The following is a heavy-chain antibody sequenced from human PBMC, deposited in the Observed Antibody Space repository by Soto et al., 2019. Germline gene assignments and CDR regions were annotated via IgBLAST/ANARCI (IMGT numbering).Heavy chain of an antibody. CDR1: GYTFTSYD. Sequence: QVQLVQSWAEVKKPGASVKVSCKASGYTFTSYDSNWVRQATGQGLEWMGWMNPNSGNTGYAQKFQGRVAMTKNTSVRTPCMELRCLRSEDTAVFYCARGSQRFAVTTDWGQGALVSVS. CDR3: ARGSQRFAVTTD. V-gene: IGHV1-8*01. J-gene: IGHJ4*02. D-gene: IGHD4-17*01. CDR2: MNPNSGNT.